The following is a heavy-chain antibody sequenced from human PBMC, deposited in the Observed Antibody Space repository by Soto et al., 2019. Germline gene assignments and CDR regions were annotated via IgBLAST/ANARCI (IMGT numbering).Heavy chain of an antibody. Sequence: GESLKISCEGSGYIFSTYWITWVRQIPGKDLEWMGTIDPSDSHANYSLSFQGHVSISVDKSIGTAYLKWSSLKVSDTAMYYCARLRTIAAAPGGRFDPWGQGTLVTVSS. CDR3: ARLRTIAAAPGGRFDP. D-gene: IGHD6-13*01. CDR1: GYIFSTYW. V-gene: IGHV5-10-1*01. CDR2: IDPSDSHA. J-gene: IGHJ5*02.